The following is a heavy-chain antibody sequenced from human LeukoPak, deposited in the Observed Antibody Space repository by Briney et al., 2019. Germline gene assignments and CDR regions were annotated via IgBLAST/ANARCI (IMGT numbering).Heavy chain of an antibody. CDR3: ARAQSVDF. J-gene: IGHJ4*02. CDR2: IISTGSSI. V-gene: IGHV3-21*01. D-gene: IGHD3-3*01. Sequence: PGGSLRLSCAPSGFTFSTYTMNWVRQAPGKGLEWVSSIISTGSSIYYADSMKGRFTISRDNAKSSLYLQLNSLRAEDTAVYYCARAQSVDFWGQGTLVTVSS. CDR1: GFTFSTYT.